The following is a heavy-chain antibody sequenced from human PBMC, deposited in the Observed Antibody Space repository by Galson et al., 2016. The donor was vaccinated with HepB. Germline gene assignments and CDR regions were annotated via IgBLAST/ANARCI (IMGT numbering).Heavy chain of an antibody. J-gene: IGHJ6*02. D-gene: IGHD2-15*01. CDR3: ARDRRGGSSLYERGLDV. Sequence: SVKVSCKASGGTFSDYVISWVRQAPGQGLEWMGDIIPIFGAVHYAQRFQGRVTIGADKSTSTAYMEMSSLSSEDTAIYYCARDRRGGSSLYERGLDVWGQGTTVPVS. V-gene: IGHV1-69*06. CDR2: IIPIFGAV. CDR1: GGTFSDYV.